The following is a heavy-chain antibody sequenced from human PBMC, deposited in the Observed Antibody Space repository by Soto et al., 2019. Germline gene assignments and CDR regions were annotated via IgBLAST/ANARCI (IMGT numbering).Heavy chain of an antibody. Sequence: SETLSLTCTVSGGSISSSSYYWGWIRQPPGKGLEWIGSIYYSGSTYYNPSLKSRVTISVDTSKNQFSLKLGAVTAADTAVYYCARHINYGSGSYLRRIDYYYYGMDVWGQGTTVTVSS. V-gene: IGHV4-39*01. J-gene: IGHJ6*02. D-gene: IGHD3-10*01. CDR3: ARHINYGSGSYLRRIDYYYYGMDV. CDR1: GGSISSSSYY. CDR2: IYYSGST.